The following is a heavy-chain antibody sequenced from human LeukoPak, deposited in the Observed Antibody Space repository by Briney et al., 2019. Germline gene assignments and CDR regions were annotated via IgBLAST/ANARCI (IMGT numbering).Heavy chain of an antibody. CDR1: GFTFSDYY. CDR2: ISSSGSTI. CDR3: ARNFGPYHQDIKPPHYYYYMDV. V-gene: IGHV3-11*04. J-gene: IGHJ6*03. Sequence: PGGSLRLSCAASGFTFSDYYMSWIRQAPGKGLEWVSYISSSGSTIYYSDSVKGRFTISRDNAKNSLYLQMNLLQAGDTAVYYCARNFGPYHQDIKPPHYYYYMDVWGKGTSVTISS. D-gene: IGHD3-10*01.